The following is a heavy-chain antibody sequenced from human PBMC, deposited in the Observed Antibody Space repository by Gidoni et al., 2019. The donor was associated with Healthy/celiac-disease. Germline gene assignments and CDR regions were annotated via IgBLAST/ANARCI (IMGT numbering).Heavy chain of an antibody. D-gene: IGHD6-19*01. CDR2: INPNSGGT. J-gene: IGHJ6*02. V-gene: IGHV1-2*02. CDR1: GYTFTGNY. CDR3: AREKPLVSVPHGMDV. Sequence: HVQLVPSGAEAKKPGASVTVSCKASGYTFTGNYMHWVRQAPGQGLEWMGWINPNSGGTNYAQKFQGRVTMARDTSISTSYMELSRLRSDDTAVYYCAREKPLVSVPHGMDVWGQGTTVTVSS.